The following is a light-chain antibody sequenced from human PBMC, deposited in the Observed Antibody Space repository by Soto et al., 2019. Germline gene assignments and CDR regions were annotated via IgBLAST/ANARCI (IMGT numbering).Light chain of an antibody. V-gene: IGKV3-20*01. CDR1: QSVSSSF. CDR3: QQYGTSPET. J-gene: IGKJ1*01. CDR2: GAS. Sequence: EIVLTQSPGTLSLSPGERATLSCRASQSVSSSFLAWYQQRPGQAPRLLIYGASSRATGIPDRFGGSGSGTDFTLTISRLELEDCAVYYCQQYGTSPETFGQETKVDIK.